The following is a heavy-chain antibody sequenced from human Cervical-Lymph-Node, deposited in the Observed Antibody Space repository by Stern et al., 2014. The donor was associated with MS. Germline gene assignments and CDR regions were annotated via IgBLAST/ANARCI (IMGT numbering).Heavy chain of an antibody. CDR3: ARDQHSSGYLSTPFDY. V-gene: IGHV3-30*04. D-gene: IGHD3-22*01. CDR1: GFTFSSYA. J-gene: IGHJ4*02. CDR2: ISYDGSNK. Sequence: VQLLESGGGVVQPGRSLRLSCAASGFTFSSYAMHWVRQAPGKGLEWVAVISYDGSNKYYADSVKGRFTISRDNSKNTLYLQMNSLRAEDTAVYYCARDQHSSGYLSTPFDYWGQGTLVTVSS.